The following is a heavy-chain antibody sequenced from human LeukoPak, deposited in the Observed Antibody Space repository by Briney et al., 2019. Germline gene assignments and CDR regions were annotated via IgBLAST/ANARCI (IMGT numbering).Heavy chain of an antibody. D-gene: IGHD6-13*01. CDR3: ALVGSSWNFDY. J-gene: IGHJ4*02. CDR1: GGSFSGYY. V-gene: IGHV4-34*01. Sequence: SETLSLTCAVYGGSFSGYYWSWIRQPPGKGLEWIGEINHSGSTNYNPSLKSRVTISVDTSKNQFSLKLSSVTAADTAVYYCALVGSSWNFDYWGQGTLVTVSS. CDR2: INHSGST.